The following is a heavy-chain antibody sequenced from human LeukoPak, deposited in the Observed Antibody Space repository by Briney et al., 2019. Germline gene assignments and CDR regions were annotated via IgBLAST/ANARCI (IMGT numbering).Heavy chain of an antibody. CDR3: ARGPGAADDY. CDR2: INHSGCT. J-gene: IGHJ4*02. Sequence: SETLSLTCAVYGGSFSGYYWSWIRQPPGKGLEWIGEINHSGCTNYNPSLKSRVTISVDTSKNQFSLKLSSVTAADTAVYYCARGPGAADDYWGQGTLVTVSS. V-gene: IGHV4-34*01. CDR1: GGSFSGYY. D-gene: IGHD6-13*01.